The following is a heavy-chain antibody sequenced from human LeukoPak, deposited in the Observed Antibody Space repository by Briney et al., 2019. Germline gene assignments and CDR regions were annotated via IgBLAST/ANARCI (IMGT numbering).Heavy chain of an antibody. CDR3: ALSIVGATSGYGMGV. CDR1: GYTFTGYY. J-gene: IGHJ6*02. D-gene: IGHD1-26*01. Sequence: RASVKVSCKASGYTFTGYYMHWVRQAPGQGLEWMGWINPNSGGTNYAQKFQGRVTMTRDTSISTAYMELSRLRSDDTAVYYCALSIVGATSGYGMGVWGQGTTVTVSS. V-gene: IGHV1-2*02. CDR2: INPNSGGT.